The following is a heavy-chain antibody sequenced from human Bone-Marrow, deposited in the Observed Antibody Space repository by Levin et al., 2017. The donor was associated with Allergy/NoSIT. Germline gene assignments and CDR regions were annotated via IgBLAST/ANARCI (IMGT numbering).Heavy chain of an antibody. CDR3: AKDTGGLYFDY. CDR1: GFTFSSYG. J-gene: IGHJ4*02. Sequence: PWGSLRLSCAASGFTFSSYGMHWVRQAPGKGLEWVAVISYDGSNKYYADSVKGRFTISRDNSKNTLYLQMNSLRAEDTAVYYCAKDTGGLYFDYWGQGTLVTVSS. V-gene: IGHV3-30*18. CDR2: ISYDGSNK. D-gene: IGHD4-17*01.